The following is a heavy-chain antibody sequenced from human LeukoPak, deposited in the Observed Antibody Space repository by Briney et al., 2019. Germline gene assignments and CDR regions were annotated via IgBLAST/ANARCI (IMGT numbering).Heavy chain of an antibody. V-gene: IGHV4-59*12. CDR2: IYSGGTT. CDR1: GGSISPYY. CDR3: ARGPYYDSSGFDS. D-gene: IGHD3-16*01. Sequence: SETLSLTCTVSGGSISPYYWSWIRQSPGKGLEFIGYIYSGGTTNYHPSLRSRVTIPLDMSRNQFSLKLSSVTTADTAVYYCARGPYYDSSGFDSWGQGTQVTASS. J-gene: IGHJ4*02.